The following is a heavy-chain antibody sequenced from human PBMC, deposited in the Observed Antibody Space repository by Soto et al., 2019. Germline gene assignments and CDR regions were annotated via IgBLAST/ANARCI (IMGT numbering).Heavy chain of an antibody. CDR2: MNPNSGNT. D-gene: IGHD4-17*01. Sequence: QVQLVQSGAEVKKPGASVKVSCKASGYTFTSSDINWVRQATGQGLEWMGWMNPNSGNTGYAQKFQGRLTMTRNTSISTAYMELSSLRSEDTAVYYCARVVEDYGDYLNFDDWGQGTLVTVSS. J-gene: IGHJ4*02. CDR1: GYTFTSSD. V-gene: IGHV1-8*01. CDR3: ARVVEDYGDYLNFDD.